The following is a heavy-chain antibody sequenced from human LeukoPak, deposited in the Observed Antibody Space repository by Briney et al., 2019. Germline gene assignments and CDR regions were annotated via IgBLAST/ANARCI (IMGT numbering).Heavy chain of an antibody. Sequence: SETLSLTCAVYGGSFSGYYWSWIRQPPGKGLEWIGEINHSGSTNYNPSLKSRVTISLDTSKNQFSLKLSSVTAADTAVYYCARGGPRRVVPAAIDYWGQGTLVTVSS. D-gene: IGHD2-2*01. V-gene: IGHV4-34*01. J-gene: IGHJ4*02. CDR2: INHSGST. CDR3: ARGGPRRVVPAAIDY. CDR1: GGSFSGYY.